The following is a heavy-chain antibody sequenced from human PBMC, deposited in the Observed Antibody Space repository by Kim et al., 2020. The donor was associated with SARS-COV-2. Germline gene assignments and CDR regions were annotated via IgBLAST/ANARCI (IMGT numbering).Heavy chain of an antibody. D-gene: IGHD5-18*01. CDR3: AREHSYGWDFDY. CDR2: ISSSSSYI. J-gene: IGHJ4*02. V-gene: IGHV3-21*01. Sequence: GGSLRLSCAASGFTFSSYSMNWVRQAPGKGLEWVSSISSSSSYIYYADSVKGRFTISRDNAKNSLYLQMNSLRAEDTAVYYCAREHSYGWDFDYWGQGTLVTVSS. CDR1: GFTFSSYS.